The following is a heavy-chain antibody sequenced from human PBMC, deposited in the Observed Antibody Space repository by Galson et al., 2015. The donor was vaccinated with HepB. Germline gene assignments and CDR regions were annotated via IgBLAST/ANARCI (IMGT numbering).Heavy chain of an antibody. CDR1: GYTFTGYY. CDR2: INPSGGST. J-gene: IGHJ4*02. Sequence: SVKVSCKTSGYTFTGYYMHWVRQAPGQGLEWMGIINPSGGSTSYAQKFQGRVTMTRDTSTNTVYMELSSLRSEDTAVYYCARDPHGDPANSAHDYGDSGWGQGTLVTVSS. V-gene: IGHV1-46*01. D-gene: IGHD4-17*01. CDR3: ARDPHGDPANSAHDYGDSG.